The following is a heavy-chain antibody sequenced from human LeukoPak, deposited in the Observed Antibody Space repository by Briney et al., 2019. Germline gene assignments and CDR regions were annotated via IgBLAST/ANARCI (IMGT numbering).Heavy chain of an antibody. CDR2: INTDGSST. D-gene: IGHD6-13*01. CDR1: GFTFSSYW. V-gene: IGHV3-74*01. J-gene: IGHJ4*02. CDR3: ARELASGD. Sequence: PGGSLRLSCAASGFTFSSYWMHWVRQAPGKGLVWVSQINTDGSSTTYADSVKRRFTISRDNAKNTLYLQMNSLRAEDTAVYYCARELASGDWGQGTLVTVSS.